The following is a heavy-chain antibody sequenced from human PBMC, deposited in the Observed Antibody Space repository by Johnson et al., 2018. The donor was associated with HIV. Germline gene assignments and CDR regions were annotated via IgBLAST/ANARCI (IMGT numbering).Heavy chain of an antibody. D-gene: IGHD3-22*01. CDR2: ISGSGGST. Sequence: DVQVVESGGGLVQPGGSLRLSCAASGFTFSSYAMSWVRQAPGKGLEWVSAISGSGGSTYYADSVKGRFTISRDNSKNTLYLQMNSLTAEDTAVYYCVRDGRHSSGIWAFDIWGQGTMVTVSS. CDR1: GFTFSSYA. CDR3: VRDGRHSSGIWAFDI. J-gene: IGHJ3*02. V-gene: IGHV3-23*04.